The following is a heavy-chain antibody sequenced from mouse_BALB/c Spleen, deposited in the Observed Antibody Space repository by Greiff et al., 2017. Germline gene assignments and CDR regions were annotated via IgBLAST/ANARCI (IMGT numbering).Heavy chain of an antibody. Sequence: VQLKESGGGLVKPGGSLKLSCAASGFTFSSYAMSWVRQTPEKRLEWVATISSGGSYTYYPDSVKGRFTISRDNAKNTLYLQMSSLRSEDTAMYYCAREDSAYAMDYWGQGTSVTVSS. CDR3: AREDSAYAMDY. CDR1: GFTFSSYA. J-gene: IGHJ4*01. V-gene: IGHV5-9-3*01. CDR2: ISSGGSYT.